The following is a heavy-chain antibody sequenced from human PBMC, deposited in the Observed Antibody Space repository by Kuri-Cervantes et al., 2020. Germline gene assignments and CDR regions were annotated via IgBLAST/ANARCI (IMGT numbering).Heavy chain of an antibody. CDR2: INHSGST. J-gene: IGHJ4*02. Sequence: GSLRLSCAAYGGSFSGYYWSWIRQPPGKGLEWIGEINHSGSTNYNPSLKSRVTISVDTSKNQFSLKLSSVTAADTAVYYCARVLNEVSSYGYRYYFDYWGQGTLVTVSS. CDR3: ARVLNEVSSYGYRYYFDY. V-gene: IGHV4-34*01. CDR1: GGSFSGYY. D-gene: IGHD5-18*01.